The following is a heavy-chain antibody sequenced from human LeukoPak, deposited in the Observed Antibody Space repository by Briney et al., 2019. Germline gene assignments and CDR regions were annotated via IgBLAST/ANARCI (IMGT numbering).Heavy chain of an antibody. V-gene: IGHV4-59*01. Sequence: PSETLSLTCTVSGGSISSYYWSWIRQPPGKGLEWIGYIYYSGSTNYNPSLKSRVTISVDTSKNQFSLKLSSVTAADTAVYYCARESGGRYYYYYGMDVWGQGTTVTVSS. CDR3: ARESGGRYYYYYGMDV. J-gene: IGHJ6*02. CDR1: GGSISSYY. D-gene: IGHD2-15*01. CDR2: IYYSGST.